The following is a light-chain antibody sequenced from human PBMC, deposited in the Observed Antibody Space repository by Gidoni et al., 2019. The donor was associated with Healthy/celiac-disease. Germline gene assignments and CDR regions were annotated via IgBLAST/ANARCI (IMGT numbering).Light chain of an antibody. CDR1: SSDVGGYNY. Sequence: QSALTQPASVSGSPGQSITISCTGTSSDVGGYNYVSWYQQHPGKAPKLMIYDFSHRPSGVSNRFSGAKSGNTASLTISGLQAEDEADYYCSSYTSSSIPWVFGGGTKLTVL. J-gene: IGLJ3*02. CDR3: SSYTSSSIPWV. V-gene: IGLV2-14*03. CDR2: DFS.